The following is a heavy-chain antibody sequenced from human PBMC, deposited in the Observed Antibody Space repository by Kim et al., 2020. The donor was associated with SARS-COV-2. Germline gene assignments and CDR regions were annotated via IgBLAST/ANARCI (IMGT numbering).Heavy chain of an antibody. V-gene: IGHV4-59*01. CDR3: ARVSGGYSYGPDY. CDR2: IYYSGST. J-gene: IGHJ4*02. Sequence: SETLSLTCTVSGGSISSYYWSWIRQPPGKGLEWIGYIYYSGSTNYNPSLKSRVTISVDTSKNQFSLKLSSVTAADTAVYYCARVSGGYSYGPDYWGQGTLVTVSS. CDR1: GGSISSYY. D-gene: IGHD5-18*01.